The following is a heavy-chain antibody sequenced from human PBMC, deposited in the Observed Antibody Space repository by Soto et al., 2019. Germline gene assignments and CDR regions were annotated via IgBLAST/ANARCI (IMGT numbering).Heavy chain of an antibody. CDR2: INHSGST. J-gene: IGHJ6*02. Sequence: PSETLSLTCAVYGGSFSDYYWSWIRQPPGKGLEWIGEINHSGSTNYNPSLKSRVTISVDTSKNQFSLKLSSVTAADTAVYYCARGRGYSYGYGMDVWGQGTTVTVSS. CDR1: GGSFSDYY. V-gene: IGHV4-34*01. D-gene: IGHD5-18*01. CDR3: ARGRGYSYGYGMDV.